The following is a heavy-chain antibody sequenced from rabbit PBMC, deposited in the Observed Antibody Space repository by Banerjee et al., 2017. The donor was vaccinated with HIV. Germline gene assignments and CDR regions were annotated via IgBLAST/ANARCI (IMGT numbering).Heavy chain of an antibody. CDR2: IYTGSGNT. CDR3: ARGRAGYDDDVGYDFIWFFFNL. V-gene: IGHV1S40*01. Sequence: QSLEESGGDLVKPGASLTLTCTASGFSFSGNYYMCWVRQAPGKGLEWIGCIYTGSGNTYYANWEKGRFTISKTSSTAMTVQMTSLAAADTATYFCARGRAGYDDDVGYDFIWFFFNLWGQGTLVTIS. D-gene: IGHD6-1*01. CDR1: GFSFSGNYY. J-gene: IGHJ4*01.